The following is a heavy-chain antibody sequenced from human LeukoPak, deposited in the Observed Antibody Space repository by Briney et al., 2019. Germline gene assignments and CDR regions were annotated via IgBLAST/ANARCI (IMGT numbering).Heavy chain of an antibody. Sequence: GGSLRLSCAASGFTIRSYEMNWVRQAPGKGLEWVSYISSGSTIYYADSVKCRFTISRDNAKNSLYLQMNSLRAEDTAVYYCAELGITMIGGVWGKGTTVTISS. V-gene: IGHV3-48*03. CDR3: AELGITMIGGV. CDR1: GFTIRSYE. CDR2: ISSGSTI. J-gene: IGHJ6*04. D-gene: IGHD3-10*02.